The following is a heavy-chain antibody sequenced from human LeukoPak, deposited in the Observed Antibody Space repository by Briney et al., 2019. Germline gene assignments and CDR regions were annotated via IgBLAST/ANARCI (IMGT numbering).Heavy chain of an antibody. J-gene: IGHJ4*02. CDR2: IYTSGST. CDR1: GGSISSGSYY. V-gene: IGHV4-61*02. D-gene: IGHD1-26*01. Sequence: PSETLSLTCTVSGGSISSGSYYWSWIRQPAGKGLDWIGRIYTSGSTNYNPSLKSRVTISVDTSKNQFSLKLSSVTAADTAVYYCARNSGSYYGFDYWGQGTLVTVSS. CDR3: ARNSGSYYGFDY.